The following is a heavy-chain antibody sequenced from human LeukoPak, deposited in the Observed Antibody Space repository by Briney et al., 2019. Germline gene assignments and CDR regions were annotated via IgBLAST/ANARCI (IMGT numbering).Heavy chain of an antibody. V-gene: IGHV3-30*18. CDR3: AKAHLSDYGDYVRFHNDGMDV. D-gene: IGHD4-17*01. CDR1: GFTFSRNG. CDR2: ISHDGSNK. Sequence: GGSLRLSCAASGFTFSRNGMHWVHQAPGKGLEWVAVISHDGSNKYYADSVKGRFTISRDNSKNTLYLQMSSLRAEDTAVYYCAKAHLSDYGDYVRFHNDGMDVWGQGTTVSVSS. J-gene: IGHJ6*02.